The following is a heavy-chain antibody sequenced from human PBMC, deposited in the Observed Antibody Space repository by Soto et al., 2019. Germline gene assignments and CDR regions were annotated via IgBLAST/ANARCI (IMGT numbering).Heavy chain of an antibody. CDR1: GFTFSSYE. Sequence: LRLSCAASGFTFSSYEMNWVRQAPGKGLEWVSYISSSGSTIYYADSVKGRFTISRDNAKNSLYLQMNSLRAEDTAVYYCARAPGRGLIDVATSDFDYWGQGTLVTVSS. D-gene: IGHD5-12*01. CDR2: ISSSGSTI. J-gene: IGHJ4*02. CDR3: ARAPGRGLIDVATSDFDY. V-gene: IGHV3-48*03.